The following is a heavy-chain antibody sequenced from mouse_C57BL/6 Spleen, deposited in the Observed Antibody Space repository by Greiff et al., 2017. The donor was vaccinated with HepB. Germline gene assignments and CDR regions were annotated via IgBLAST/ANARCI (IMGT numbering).Heavy chain of an antibody. CDR3: AREDGYYAGYAMDY. D-gene: IGHD2-3*01. J-gene: IGHJ4*01. CDR2: ISSGSSTI. CDR1: GFTFSDYG. V-gene: IGHV5-17*01. Sequence: EVKVVESGGGLVKPGGSLKLSCAASGFTFSDYGMHWVRQAPEKGLEWVAYISSGSSTIYYADTVKGRFTISRDNAKNTLFLQMTSLRSEDTAMYYCAREDGYYAGYAMDYWGQGTSVTVSS.